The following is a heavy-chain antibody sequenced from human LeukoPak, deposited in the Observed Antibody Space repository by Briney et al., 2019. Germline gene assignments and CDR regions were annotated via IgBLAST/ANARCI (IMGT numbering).Heavy chain of an antibody. CDR2: INHSGST. Sequence: PSETLSLTCAVYGGSFSGYYCSWIRQPPGKGLEWIGEINHSGSTNYNPSLKSRVTISVDTSKNQFSLKLSSVTAADTAVYYCARGGRYCSSTSCYRGWFDPWGQGTLVTVSS. V-gene: IGHV4-34*01. J-gene: IGHJ5*02. D-gene: IGHD2-2*01. CDR3: ARGGRYCSSTSCYRGWFDP. CDR1: GGSFSGYY.